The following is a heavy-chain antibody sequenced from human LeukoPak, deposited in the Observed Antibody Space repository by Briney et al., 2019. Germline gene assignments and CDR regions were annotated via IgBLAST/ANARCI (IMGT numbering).Heavy chain of an antibody. CDR1: GFTFTNVW. CDR2: NISKTGGGTT. V-gene: IGHV3-15*01. D-gene: IGHD1-1*01. CDR3: ASHANVWLLGN. Sequence: PGGSLRLSCAASGFTFTNVWMSWVRQSPGKGLEWVVRNISKTGGGTTDYAAPVKGRFTISRDDSKNTLYLQMSSLKTEDTAVYYCASHANVWLLGNWGQGTLVTVSS. J-gene: IGHJ4*02.